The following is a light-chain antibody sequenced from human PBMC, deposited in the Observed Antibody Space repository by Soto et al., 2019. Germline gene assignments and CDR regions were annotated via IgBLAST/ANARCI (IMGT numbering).Light chain of an antibody. CDR3: QQYNSNSPWT. Sequence: DIQVTQSPSTLSASVGDRVTFTCRASQSISSWLAWYQQKPGKAPKLLLYDASTLQSGVPSRFSGSGSGTEFTLTISSLQPDDFATYYCQQYNSNSPWTFGQGTKVDIK. CDR1: QSISSW. CDR2: DAS. V-gene: IGKV1-5*01. J-gene: IGKJ1*01.